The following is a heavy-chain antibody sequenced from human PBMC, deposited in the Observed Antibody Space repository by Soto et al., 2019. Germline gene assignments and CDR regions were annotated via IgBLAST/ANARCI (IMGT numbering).Heavy chain of an antibody. Sequence: PSETLSLACRVEGGSFGDYFWNWIRQSPGKGLEWIGEINRRGTINYNPSLRSRVTVSVDTSKNEFSLRLTSVTAADTAVYYCARGGGVRADLTVWFDPWGQGTPVTVSS. CDR2: INRRGTI. J-gene: IGHJ5*02. CDR1: GGSFGDYF. CDR3: ARGGGVRADLTVWFDP. V-gene: IGHV4-34*01. D-gene: IGHD3-16*01.